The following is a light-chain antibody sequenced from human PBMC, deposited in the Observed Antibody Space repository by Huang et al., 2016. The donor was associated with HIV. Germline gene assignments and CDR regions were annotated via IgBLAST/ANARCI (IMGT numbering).Light chain of an antibody. CDR3: QQYYSAPLT. Sequence: DIVMTQSPDSLAVSLGERATINCKSSQSVLYSSNNKNYLVWYQQKPGQPPKLLIFWASTRESGFPDRFSGSGSGTYFTLTISSLQAEDVAVYYCQQYYSAPLTFGGGTKVEIK. V-gene: IGKV4-1*01. CDR1: QSVLYSSNNKNY. CDR2: WAS. J-gene: IGKJ4*01.